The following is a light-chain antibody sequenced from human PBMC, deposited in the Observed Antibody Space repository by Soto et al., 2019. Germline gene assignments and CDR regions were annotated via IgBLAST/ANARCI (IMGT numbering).Light chain of an antibody. CDR1: SSDVGSYNR. Sequence: QSVLTQPPSVSGSPGQSVTISCTGTSSDVGSYNRVSWYQQPPGTAPKLMVYEVSNRPSGVPDRFSGSKSGNTASLTISGLQPEDEADYYCSLYTTSSTFVVFGGGTKLTVL. CDR3: SLYTTSSTFVV. J-gene: IGLJ2*01. CDR2: EVS. V-gene: IGLV2-18*01.